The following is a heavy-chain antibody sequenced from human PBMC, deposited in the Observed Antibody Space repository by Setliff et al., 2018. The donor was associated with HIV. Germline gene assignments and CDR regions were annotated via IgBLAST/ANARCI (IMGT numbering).Heavy chain of an antibody. D-gene: IGHD1-1*01. CDR1: GGSVIDHT. V-gene: IGHV4-39*01. J-gene: IGHJ4*02. Sequence: SETLSLTCAVYGGSVIDHTWRWIRQSPLKGLEWIGSIYADASTYYHPSLKSRVTISVDTSKNQFSLKVRSVTAADTAVYYCARPQLGWGGGSHFDYWGQGTLVTVSS. CDR2: IYADAST. CDR3: ARPQLGWGGGSHFDY.